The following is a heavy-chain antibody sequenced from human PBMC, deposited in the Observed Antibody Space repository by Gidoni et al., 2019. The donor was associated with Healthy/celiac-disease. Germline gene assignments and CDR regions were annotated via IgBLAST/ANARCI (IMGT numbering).Heavy chain of an antibody. CDR3: AKADSSGWLSGYY. J-gene: IGHJ4*02. V-gene: IGHV3-23*01. CDR1: GFTFSSYA. D-gene: IGHD6-19*01. Sequence: EVQLLESGGGSVQPGGSLRLSCPASGFTFSSYAMSWVRQAPGKGLEWVSAISGSGGSTYYADSVKGRFTISRDNSKNTLYLQMNSLRAEDTAVYYCAKADSSGWLSGYYWGQGTLVTVSS. CDR2: ISGSGGST.